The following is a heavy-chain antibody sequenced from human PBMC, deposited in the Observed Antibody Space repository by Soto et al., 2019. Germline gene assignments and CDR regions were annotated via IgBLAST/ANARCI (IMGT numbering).Heavy chain of an antibody. V-gene: IGHV1-2*04. CDR3: ARETAGLSIYYYDGMEV. CDR2: INPNSGGT. J-gene: IGHJ6*02. Sequence: ASVKVSCKASGYTFTGYYMHWVRQAPGQGLEWMGWINPNSGGTNYAQKFQGWVTMTRDTSISTAYMELSRLRSDDTAVYDCARETAGLSIYYYDGMEVWGQGTKVTVSS. CDR1: GYTFTGYY. D-gene: IGHD6-19*01.